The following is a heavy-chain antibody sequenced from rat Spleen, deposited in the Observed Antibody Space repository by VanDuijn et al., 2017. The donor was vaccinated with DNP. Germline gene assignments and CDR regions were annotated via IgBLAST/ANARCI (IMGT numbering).Heavy chain of an antibody. D-gene: IGHD1-11*01. V-gene: IGHV3-3*01. CDR3: VTGVYGGYEDWFAN. Sequence: EVQLQESGPGLVKPSQSLSLTCSVTGYSISRTYWGWFRKFPGNTLEWMGYINSAGSTNYNPSLKGRISITSDTSKNQFFLQVNSVTTEDTATYYCVTGVYGGYEDWFANWGQGTLVTVSS. J-gene: IGHJ3*01. CDR2: INSAGST. CDR1: GYSISRTY.